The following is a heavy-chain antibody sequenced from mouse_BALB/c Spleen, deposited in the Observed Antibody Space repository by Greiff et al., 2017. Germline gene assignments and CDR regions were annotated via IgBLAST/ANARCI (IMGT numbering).Heavy chain of an antibody. CDR1: GFSLTSYG. V-gene: IGHV2-9*02. CDR3: ARGDYFYAMDY. Sequence: QVQLKESGPGLVAPSQSLSITCTASGFSLTSYGVNWVRQPPGKGLEWLGVIWAGGSTNYNSALMSRLSINKDNSKSQVFLKMNSLQTDDTSMYYCARGDYFYAMDYWGQGTSVTVSS. D-gene: IGHD2-4*01. CDR2: IWAGGST. J-gene: IGHJ4*01.